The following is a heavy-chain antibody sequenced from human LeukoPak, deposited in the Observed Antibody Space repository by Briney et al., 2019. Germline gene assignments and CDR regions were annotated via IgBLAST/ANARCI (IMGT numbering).Heavy chain of an antibody. V-gene: IGHV3-30*18. Sequence: GGSLRLSCAASGFTFSSYGVHWVRQAPGKGLEWVAVISYDGSNKYYADSVKGRFTISRDNSKNTLYLQMNSLRAEDTAVYYCAKAEVPAAIGYFQHWGQGTLVTVSS. J-gene: IGHJ1*01. D-gene: IGHD2-2*01. CDR2: ISYDGSNK. CDR1: GFTFSSYG. CDR3: AKAEVPAAIGYFQH.